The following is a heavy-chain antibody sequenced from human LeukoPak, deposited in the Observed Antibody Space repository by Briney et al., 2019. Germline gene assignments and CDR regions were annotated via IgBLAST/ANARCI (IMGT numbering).Heavy chain of an antibody. J-gene: IGHJ1*01. Sequence: GGSLRLSCAASGFTFSSYAMSWVRQAPGKGLEWVSGISGSGGSTYYADSVKGRFTISRDNSKNTLYLQMNSLRVEDTAVYYCAKKYYYDSSGYYFQHWGQGTLVTVSS. D-gene: IGHD3-22*01. V-gene: IGHV3-23*01. CDR1: GFTFSSYA. CDR3: AKKYYYDSSGYYFQH. CDR2: ISGSGGST.